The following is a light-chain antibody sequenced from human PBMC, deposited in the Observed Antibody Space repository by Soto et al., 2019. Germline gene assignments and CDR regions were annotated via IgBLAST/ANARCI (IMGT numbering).Light chain of an antibody. CDR3: QQYNNWPRT. J-gene: IGKJ5*01. CDR1: QSFSSN. V-gene: IGKV3-15*01. Sequence: EIVMTQSPAPLSVSPGERATLSCRASQSFSSNLAWYQQKPGQAPRLLIYGASTRATGVPARFSGSGSGTEFTLTISSLQSEDVAVYYCQQYNNWPRTFGQGTRLEIK. CDR2: GAS.